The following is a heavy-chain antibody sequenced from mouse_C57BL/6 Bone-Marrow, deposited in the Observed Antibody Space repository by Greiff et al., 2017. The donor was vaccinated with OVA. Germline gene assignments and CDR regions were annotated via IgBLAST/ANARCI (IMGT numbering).Heavy chain of an antibody. CDR1: GYTFTSYW. CDR3: ARDYYGSYYAMDY. Sequence: QVHVKQPGAELVKPGASVKMSCKASGYTFTSYWITWVKQRPGQGLEWIGDIYPGSGSTNYNEKFKSKATLTVDTSSSTAYMQLSSLTSEDSAVYYCARDYYGSYYAMDYWGQGTSVTVSS. V-gene: IGHV1-55*01. D-gene: IGHD1-1*01. CDR2: IYPGSGST. J-gene: IGHJ4*01.